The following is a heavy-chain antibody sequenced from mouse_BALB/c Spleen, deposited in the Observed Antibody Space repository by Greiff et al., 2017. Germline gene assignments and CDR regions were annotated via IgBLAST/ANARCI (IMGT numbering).Heavy chain of an antibody. Sequence: EVQVVESGGGLVQPGGSRKLSCAASGFTFSSFGMHWVRQAPEKGLEWVAYISSGSSTIYYADTVKGRFTISRDNPKNTLFLQMTSLRSEDTAMYYCARYEYFDVWGAGTTVTVSS. V-gene: IGHV5-17*02. D-gene: IGHD2-3*01. J-gene: IGHJ1*01. CDR1: GFTFSSFG. CDR2: ISSGSSTI. CDR3: ARYEYFDV.